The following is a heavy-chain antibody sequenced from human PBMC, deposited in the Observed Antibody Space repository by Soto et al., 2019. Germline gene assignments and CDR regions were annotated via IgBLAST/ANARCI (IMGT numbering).Heavy chain of an antibody. CDR3: ASWAYYYDSSARGDAFDI. D-gene: IGHD3-22*01. V-gene: IGHV3-48*02. CDR2: ISSSSSTI. J-gene: IGHJ3*02. CDR1: GFTFSSYS. Sequence: EVQLVEAGGGLVQPGGSLRLSCAASGFTFSSYSMNWVRQAPGKGLEWVSYISSSSSTIYYADSVKGRFTISRDNAKNSLYLQMNSLRDEDTAVYYCASWAYYYDSSARGDAFDIWCQGTMVTVSS.